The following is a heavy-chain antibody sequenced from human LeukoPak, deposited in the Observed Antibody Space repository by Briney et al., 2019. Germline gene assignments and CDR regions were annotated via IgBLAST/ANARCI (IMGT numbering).Heavy chain of an antibody. CDR1: GGSISSGSYY. Sequence: SETLSLTCTVSGGSISSGSYYWSWIRQPAGKGLEWIGRIYTSGSTNYNPSLKSRVTISVDTSKNQFSLKLSSVTAADTAVYYCAAERQLWSNWFDPWGQGTLVTVSS. D-gene: IGHD5-18*01. CDR3: AAERQLWSNWFDP. J-gene: IGHJ5*02. V-gene: IGHV4-61*02. CDR2: IYTSGST.